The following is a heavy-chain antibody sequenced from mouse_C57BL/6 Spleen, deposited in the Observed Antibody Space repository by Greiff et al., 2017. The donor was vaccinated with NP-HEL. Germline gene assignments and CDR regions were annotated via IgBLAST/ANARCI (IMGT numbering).Heavy chain of an antibody. D-gene: IGHD2-5*01. CDR3: ARVYYSNYVDY. CDR2: INPSTGGT. V-gene: IGHV1-42*01. CDR1: GYSFTGYY. J-gene: IGHJ2*01. Sequence: VQLQQSGPELVKPGASVKISCKASGYSFTGYYMNWVKQSPEKSLEWIGEINPSTGGTTYNQKFKAKATLTVDKSSSTAYMQLKSLTSEDSAVYYCARVYYSNYVDYWGQGTTLTVSS.